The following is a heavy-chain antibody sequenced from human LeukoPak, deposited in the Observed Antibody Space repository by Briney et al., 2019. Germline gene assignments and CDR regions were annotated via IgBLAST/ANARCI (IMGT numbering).Heavy chain of an antibody. Sequence: GGSLRLSCAASGFTFTNHPMHWVRQASGKRLQYVSAISPSGDRTWYTDSVKGRFTISRDNSKNTMYLQMNSLRAEDTAVYYCARATQNFDYWGQGTLVTVSS. CDR1: GFTFTNHP. V-gene: IGHV3-64*04. CDR2: ISPSGDRT. CDR3: ARATQNFDY. J-gene: IGHJ4*02.